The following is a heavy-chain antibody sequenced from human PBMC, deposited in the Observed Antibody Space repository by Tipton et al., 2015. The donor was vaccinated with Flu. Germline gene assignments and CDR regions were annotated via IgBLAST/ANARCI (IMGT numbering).Heavy chain of an antibody. D-gene: IGHD3-10*01. V-gene: IGHV3-9*01. CDR3: ARGDDFGSGGYSDY. CDR2: ISWNGAYT. Sequence: SLRLSCAASGFTFDHYAMHWVRQAPGKGLEWVSTISWNGAYTGYADSVKGRFTISRDNPKNSLYLQMNSLRAEDTALYYCARGDDFGSGGYSDYWGQGTLVTVSS. CDR1: GFTFDHYA. J-gene: IGHJ4*02.